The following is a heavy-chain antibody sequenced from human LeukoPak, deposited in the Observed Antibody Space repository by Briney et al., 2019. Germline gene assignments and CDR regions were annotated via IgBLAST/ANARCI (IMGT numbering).Heavy chain of an antibody. Sequence: SETLSLTCAVYGGSFSGYYWSWIRQPPGEGLEWIGEINHSGSTNYNPSLKRRVTISVDTSKNQFSLKLSSVTAADTAVYYCARTKWLPFYYYYMDVWGKGTTVTISS. CDR3: ARTKWLPFYYYYMDV. D-gene: IGHD3-22*01. J-gene: IGHJ6*03. CDR2: INHSGST. V-gene: IGHV4-34*01. CDR1: GGSFSGYY.